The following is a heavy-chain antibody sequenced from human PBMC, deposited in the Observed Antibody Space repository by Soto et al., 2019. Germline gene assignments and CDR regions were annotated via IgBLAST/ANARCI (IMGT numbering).Heavy chain of an antibody. CDR2: IYPGDSDT. V-gene: IGHV5-51*01. J-gene: IGHJ4*02. D-gene: IGHD3-3*01. Sequence: GESLKISCKGSGYSFTSYWIGWVRQMPGKGLEWMGIIYPGDSDTRYSPSFQGQVTISADKSISTAYLQWSSLKASDTAMYYCVRDLKPYYDFWSGYYFPSFDYWGQGTLVTVSS. CDR3: VRDLKPYYDFWSGYYFPSFDY. CDR1: GYSFTSYW.